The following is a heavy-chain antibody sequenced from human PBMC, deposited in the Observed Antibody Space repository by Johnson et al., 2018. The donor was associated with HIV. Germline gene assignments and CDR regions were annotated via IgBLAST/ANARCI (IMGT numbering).Heavy chain of an antibody. J-gene: IGHJ3*02. CDR2: IHGAIES. CDR3: ARTDYGDRNDAYDAFDI. D-gene: IGHD1-1*01. Sequence: VQLVESGGVFVQRLSCVVSGFIVSRNYINWVRQAPGKGLEWVSIIHGAIESYNADFVKGRSSISRDNSKNTLYLQMNSLRAEDTAVYYCARTDYGDRNDAYDAFDIWGQGTMVTVSS. CDR1: GFIVSRNY. V-gene: IGHV3-66*01.